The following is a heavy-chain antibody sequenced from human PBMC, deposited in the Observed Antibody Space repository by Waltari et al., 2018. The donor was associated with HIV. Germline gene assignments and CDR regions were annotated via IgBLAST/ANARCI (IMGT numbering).Heavy chain of an antibody. D-gene: IGHD3-16*01. CDR3: ANLDSGQAGG. Sequence: QVQLVESGGGVVQPGRSLRLSCAASGFTFSSYGMHWVRQAPGKGLEWVAVISSYYGNNKYYADSGKGRLTISRDNSKSTLYLQMNSLRAEDTAVYYCANLDSGQAGGWGQGTLVTVSS. CDR2: ISSYYGNNK. V-gene: IGHV3-30*18. J-gene: IGHJ4*02. CDR1: GFTFSSYG.